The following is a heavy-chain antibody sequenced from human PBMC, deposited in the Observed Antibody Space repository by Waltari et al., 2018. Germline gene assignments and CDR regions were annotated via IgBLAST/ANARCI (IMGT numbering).Heavy chain of an antibody. Sequence: QLRLQESGPGLVKPSGTLSLTCGVFGDSVSSSYWWSWVRQPPGKGLEWIGQVHGSGRSNSNPSFASRVTVSLDTSKNEISLRLSSATASDTAVYYCACDRGRGLYLDSWGPGTQVTVS. CDR2: VHGSGRS. CDR1: GDSVSSSYW. CDR3: ACDRGRGLYLDS. V-gene: IGHV4-4*02. J-gene: IGHJ4*02. D-gene: IGHD2-15*01.